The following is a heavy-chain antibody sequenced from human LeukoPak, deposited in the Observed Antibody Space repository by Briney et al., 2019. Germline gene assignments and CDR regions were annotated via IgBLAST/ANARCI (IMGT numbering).Heavy chain of an antibody. V-gene: IGHV4-34*01. CDR2: INHSVGT. D-gene: IGHD3-22*01. CDR1: SGSFSGYY. J-gene: IGHJ3*02. Sequence: SETLSLTCSVYSGSFSGYYWSWIRQPPGKGLEWIGEINHSVGTNYNPSLKSRVTMSVDTSKNQFSLKLSSVTAADTAVYYCARDSSGYYALDTFDIWGQGTMVTVSS. CDR3: ARDSSGYYALDTFDI.